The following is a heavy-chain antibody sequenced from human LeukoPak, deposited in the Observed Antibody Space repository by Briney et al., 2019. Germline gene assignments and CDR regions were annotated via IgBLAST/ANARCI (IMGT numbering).Heavy chain of an antibody. V-gene: IGHV3-7*01. Sequence: GGSLRLSCAASGFTFSSYWMSWVRQAPGKGLEWVANIKQDGSEKYYVGSVKGRFTISRDNAKKSLYLQMNSLRAEDTAVYYCARGVYYDSSGYYPGYWGQGTLVTVSS. J-gene: IGHJ4*02. CDR1: GFTFSSYW. CDR3: ARGVYYDSSGYYPGY. D-gene: IGHD3-22*01. CDR2: IKQDGSEK.